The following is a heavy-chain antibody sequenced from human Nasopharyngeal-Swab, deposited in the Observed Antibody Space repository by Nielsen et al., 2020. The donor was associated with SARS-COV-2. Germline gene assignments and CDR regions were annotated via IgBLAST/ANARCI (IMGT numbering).Heavy chain of an antibody. D-gene: IGHD4-17*01. J-gene: IGHJ4*02. CDR1: GFTFSSYK. V-gene: IGHV3-21*01. CDR2: ISTSSSYI. CDR3: ARVEVYGDLPDY. Sequence: GGSLRLSCAASGFTFSSYKINWVRQAPGKGLEWVSSISTSSSYIDHADSVKGRFTISRDNAKNSVYLQMNSLRAEDTAVYYCARVEVYGDLPDYWGQGTLVTVSS.